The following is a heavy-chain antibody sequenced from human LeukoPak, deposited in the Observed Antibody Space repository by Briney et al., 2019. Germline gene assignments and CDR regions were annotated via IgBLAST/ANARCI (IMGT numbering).Heavy chain of an antibody. J-gene: IGHJ5*02. D-gene: IGHD6-19*01. CDR1: GFAFSNYA. CDR2: ISGRGHET. V-gene: IGHV3-23*01. CDR3: AKAASSGWYGGWFDP. Sequence: GGSLRLSCAASGFAFSNYAMSWLRQAPGRGLEWVSGISGRGHETYYADSVKGRFRISRDTTKNTLYMQMNSLSPEDTAVYYCAKAASSGWYGGWFDPWGQGTLVTVSS.